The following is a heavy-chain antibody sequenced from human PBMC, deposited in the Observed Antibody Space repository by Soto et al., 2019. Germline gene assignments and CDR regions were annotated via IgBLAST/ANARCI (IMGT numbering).Heavy chain of an antibody. CDR2: ISTSGTNE. CDR3: AIAAVLFSRLDF. CDR1: GFRFTDFY. Sequence: GSLRLSCAASGFRFTDFYMAWVRQTPGKGLEWISYISTSGTNEFYADSVKGRFTISRDNARASLYLQMNSLTGEDTALYFCAIAAVLFSRLDFWGQGALVTVSS. J-gene: IGHJ4*02. D-gene: IGHD3-3*01. V-gene: IGHV3-11*01.